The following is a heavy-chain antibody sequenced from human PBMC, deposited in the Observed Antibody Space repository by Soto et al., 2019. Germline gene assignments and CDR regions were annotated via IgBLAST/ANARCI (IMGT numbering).Heavy chain of an antibody. J-gene: IGHJ2*01. Sequence: QVQLVQSGAEVRKPGSSVKVSCKASGGTFSNYGMTWVRQAPGQGLEWMGGIIPILDITNYAQRFQGRVTFTADESTTTAYMELTSLRSEDSAIYYCATDRLGTTNGITYWYFDLWGRGTLVTVSS. CDR3: ATDRLGTTNGITYWYFDL. CDR1: GGTFSNYG. CDR2: IIPILDIT. D-gene: IGHD2-8*01. V-gene: IGHV1-69*12.